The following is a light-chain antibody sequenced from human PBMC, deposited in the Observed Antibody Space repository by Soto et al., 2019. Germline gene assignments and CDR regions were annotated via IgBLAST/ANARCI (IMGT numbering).Light chain of an antibody. CDR2: KAS. J-gene: IGKJ5*01. Sequence: DIQMPKSPSTLSASVGDRVTITCRASQSISSWLAWYQQKPGKAPKLLIYKASSLESGVPSRFSGSGSGTEFTLTISSLQPDDFATYYCQQYNSYSITFGQGTRLEIK. CDR3: QQYNSYSIT. CDR1: QSISSW. V-gene: IGKV1-5*03.